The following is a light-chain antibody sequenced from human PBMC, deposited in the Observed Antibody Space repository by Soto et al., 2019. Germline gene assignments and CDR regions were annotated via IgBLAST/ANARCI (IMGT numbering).Light chain of an antibody. V-gene: IGKV3-20*01. J-gene: IGKJ1*01. CDR1: QSVSSSY. Sequence: IVLTQSPGTLSLSPGARATLSCRASQSVSSSYLAWYQQKPGQAPSLLIYGAFSRATGIPDRFSGSGSGTDFTLTISRLEPEDFAVYYCQQYGSSGTFGQGTKVDIK. CDR3: QQYGSSGT. CDR2: GAF.